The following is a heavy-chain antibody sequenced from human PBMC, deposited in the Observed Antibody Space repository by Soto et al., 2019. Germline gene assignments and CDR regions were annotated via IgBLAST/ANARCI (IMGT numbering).Heavy chain of an antibody. Sequence: ASVKVSCKASGSTFSSYDINWVRQDNRHGSEWMGWMNSNSGILGYAQQVLGRVPMTRNTSISTAYMELSSLRSEYTAVYYCASGELRYVDWLLQSTRDRCNWVQKTLGTVS. V-gene: IGHV1-8*01. J-gene: IGHJ4*02. CDR1: GSTFSSYD. CDR3: ASGELRYVDWLLQSTRDRCN. D-gene: IGHD3-9*01. CDR2: MNSNSGIL.